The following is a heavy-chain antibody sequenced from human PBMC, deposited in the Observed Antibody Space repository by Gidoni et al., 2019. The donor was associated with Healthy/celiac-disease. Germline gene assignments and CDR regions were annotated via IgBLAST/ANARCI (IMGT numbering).Heavy chain of an antibody. CDR3: ASYGDSTSFDY. Sequence: EVQLLASGGGLVQPGGSVRLSCPAAAFTFSSYAMSWVRQAPGNGLEWVSAISGSGGSTYYADSVKGRFTISRDNSKNTLYLQMNSRRAEDMAVYYCASYGDSTSFDYWGQGTLVTVSS. CDR2: ISGSGGST. J-gene: IGHJ4*02. V-gene: IGHV3-23*01. D-gene: IGHD4-17*01. CDR1: AFTFSSYA.